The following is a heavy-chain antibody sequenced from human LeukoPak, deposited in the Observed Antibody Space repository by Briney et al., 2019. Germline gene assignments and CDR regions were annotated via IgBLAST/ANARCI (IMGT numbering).Heavy chain of an antibody. J-gene: IGHJ4*02. CDR3: AGERGEEYSSGWYKTNYFYN. Sequence: PSETLSLTCTVSGDSFTSVTDYWAWIRQPPGKGLEWIASGDYSGGTYYNPSLESRVAISADMSKNQLSLKLTSVTGADTAVYYCAGERGEEYSSGWYKTNYFYNWGQGIRVTVSS. CDR2: GDYSGGT. D-gene: IGHD6-19*01. CDR1: GDSFTSVTDY. V-gene: IGHV4-39*07.